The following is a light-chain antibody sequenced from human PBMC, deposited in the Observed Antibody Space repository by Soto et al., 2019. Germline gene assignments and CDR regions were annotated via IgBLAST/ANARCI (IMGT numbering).Light chain of an antibody. CDR2: AAS. V-gene: IGKV3-20*01. J-gene: IGKJ2*01. CDR3: QQYGTSPTYT. CDR1: QSVSSSY. Sequence: EIVLTQSPGTLSLSPGERATLSCRASQSVSSSYLAWYQQKPGQAPRLLIYAASSRATGIPDRFSGGGSGTAFTLTISRLEPEDFAVYYCQQYGTSPTYTFGQGTKLEIK.